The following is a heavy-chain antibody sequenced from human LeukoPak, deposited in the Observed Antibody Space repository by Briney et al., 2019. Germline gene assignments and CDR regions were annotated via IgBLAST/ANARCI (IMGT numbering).Heavy chain of an antibody. CDR1: GFTFASYA. CDR3: AHHCGSLDSDTEYFQH. J-gene: IGHJ1*01. V-gene: IGHV3-23*01. CDR2: ISGSGGST. D-gene: IGHD2-21*01. Sequence: GGSLRLSCAASGFTFASYAMSWVRQAPGKGLEWVSAISGSGGSTYYADSVKGRFTISRDNSKGTLYLQMNSLSAEDMAVYYCAHHCGSLDSDTEYFQHWGQGTLVTVSS.